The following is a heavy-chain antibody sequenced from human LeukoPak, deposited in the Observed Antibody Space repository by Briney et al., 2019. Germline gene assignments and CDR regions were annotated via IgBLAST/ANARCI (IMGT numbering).Heavy chain of an antibody. CDR2: IYYSGST. V-gene: IGHV4-39*01. D-gene: IGHD4-17*01. CDR3: AKTTEGLPTVTRENDAFDI. Sequence: SETLSLTCTVSGGSISSSSYYWGWIRQPPGKGLEWIGSIYYSGSTYYNPSLKSRVTISVDTSKNQFSLKLSSVTAADTAVYYCAKTTEGLPTVTRENDAFDIWGQGTMVTVSS. CDR1: GGSISSSSYY. J-gene: IGHJ3*02.